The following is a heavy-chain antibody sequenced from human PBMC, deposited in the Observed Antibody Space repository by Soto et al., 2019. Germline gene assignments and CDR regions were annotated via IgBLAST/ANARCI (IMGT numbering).Heavy chain of an antibody. J-gene: IGHJ3*02. CDR3: AKDSWLRRRIDAFDI. Sequence: GGSLRLSCAASGLTFSSYAMSWVRQAPGKGLEWVSAISGSGGSTYYADSVKGRFTISRDNSKNTLYLQMNSLRAEDTAVYYCAKDSWLRRRIDAFDIWGQGTMVTVSS. V-gene: IGHV3-23*01. D-gene: IGHD5-12*01. CDR1: GLTFSSYA. CDR2: ISGSGGST.